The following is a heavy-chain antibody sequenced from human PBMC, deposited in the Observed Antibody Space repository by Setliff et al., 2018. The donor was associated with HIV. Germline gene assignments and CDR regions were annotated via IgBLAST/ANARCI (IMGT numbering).Heavy chain of an antibody. CDR2: IYPGDSDT. J-gene: IGHJ5*02. D-gene: IGHD6-19*01. CDR3: ARKSAEATNWFDP. V-gene: IGHV5-51*01. Sequence: GESLKISCKGSGYIFPNFWIAWVRQMPGKGLEWMGIIYPGDSDTRYSPSFEGQVTISADKSINTAYLQWSSLKASDTAMYYCARKSAEATNWFDPWGQGTLVTVSS. CDR1: GYIFPNFW.